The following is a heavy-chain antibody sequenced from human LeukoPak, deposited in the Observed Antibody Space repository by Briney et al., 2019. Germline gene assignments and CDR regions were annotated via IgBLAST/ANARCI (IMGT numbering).Heavy chain of an antibody. Sequence: GRSLRLSCAASGFTFDDYAMHWVRQAPGKGLEWVSGISWNSGHVGYADSVKGRFTISRDNSKNTLYLQMNSLRTEDTAVFYCARGEYSSSWIVDCWGQGTLVTVSS. D-gene: IGHD6-13*01. J-gene: IGHJ4*02. CDR1: GFTFDDYA. CDR2: ISWNSGHV. CDR3: ARGEYSSSWIVDC. V-gene: IGHV3-9*01.